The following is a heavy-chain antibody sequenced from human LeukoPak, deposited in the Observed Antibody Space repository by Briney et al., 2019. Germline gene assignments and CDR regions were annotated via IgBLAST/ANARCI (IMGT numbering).Heavy chain of an antibody. CDR3: ARALNYYYGMDV. Sequence: VASVKVSCKASGGTFSSYAISWVRQAPGQGLEWMGGIIPIFGTANYAQKFQGRVTITADESTSTAYMELSSLRSEDTAVYYCARALNYYYGMDVWGQGTTVTVSS. J-gene: IGHJ6*02. CDR1: GGTFSSYA. V-gene: IGHV1-69*13. CDR2: IIPIFGTA.